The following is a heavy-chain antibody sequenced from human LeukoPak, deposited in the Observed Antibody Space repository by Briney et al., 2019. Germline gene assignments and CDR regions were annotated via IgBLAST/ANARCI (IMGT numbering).Heavy chain of an antibody. D-gene: IGHD1-26*01. V-gene: IGHV3-48*04. CDR2: ISSSSSTI. CDR1: GFTFSSYG. Sequence: GGSLRLSYAASGFTFSSYGMIWVRQAPGKGLEWVSYISSSSSTIYYADSVKGRFTISRDNAKNSLYLQMNSLRAEDTAVYYCARVPAWDSDAFDIWGQGTMVTVSS. CDR3: ARVPAWDSDAFDI. J-gene: IGHJ3*02.